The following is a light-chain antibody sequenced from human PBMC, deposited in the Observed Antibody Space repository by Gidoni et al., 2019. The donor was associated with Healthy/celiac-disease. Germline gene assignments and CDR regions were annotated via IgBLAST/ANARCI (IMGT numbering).Light chain of an antibody. CDR1: SSDVGGHNY. V-gene: IGLV2-11*01. Sequence: QSALTQPRSVSGSPGQSVTISCTGTSSDVGGHNYVSWYQQHPGKAPKLMIYDVSKRPSGVPDRFSGSKSGNTASLTISVLQAEDEADYYCCSYAGSYTFGVVFGGGTKLTVL. CDR2: DVS. CDR3: CSYAGSYTFGVV. J-gene: IGLJ2*01.